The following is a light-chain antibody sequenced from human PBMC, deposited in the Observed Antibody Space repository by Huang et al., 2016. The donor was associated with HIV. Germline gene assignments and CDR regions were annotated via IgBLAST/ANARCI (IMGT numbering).Light chain of an antibody. CDR1: PGIGNF. Sequence: DIQMTQSPSSLSTSVGDTVNITCRASPGIGNFLAWYQQKPEKVLKLLIYDASTLHSGVPSRFAGSGSGTDFTLTISSLQPEDVATYYCQRYNNAPYTFGQGTKLDIK. J-gene: IGKJ2*01. CDR2: DAS. V-gene: IGKV1-27*01. CDR3: QRYNNAPYT.